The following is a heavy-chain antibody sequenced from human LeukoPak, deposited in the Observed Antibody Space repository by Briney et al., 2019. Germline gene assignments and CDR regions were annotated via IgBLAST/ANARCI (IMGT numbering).Heavy chain of an antibody. CDR2: ISAYNGNT. J-gene: IGHJ6*02. CDR3: AREGGLIATLSYTYYGMDV. CDR1: SYTFTSYG. V-gene: IGHV1-18*01. Sequence: WASVKVSCKASSYTFTSYGISWVRQAPGQGLEWMGWISAYNGNTNYAQKLQGRVTMTTDTSTSTAYMELRSLRSDDTAVYYCAREGGLIATLSYTYYGMDVWGQGTTVTVSS. D-gene: IGHD3-16*01.